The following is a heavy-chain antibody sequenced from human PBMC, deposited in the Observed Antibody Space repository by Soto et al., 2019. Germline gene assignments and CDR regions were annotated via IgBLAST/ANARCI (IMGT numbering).Heavy chain of an antibody. CDR3: ARDTFDDSSGYYPDY. V-gene: IGHV3-11*01. CDR1: GFTFSDYY. Sequence: GSLRLSCAASGFTFSDYYMSWIRQAPGKGLEWVSYISSSGSTIYYADSVKGRFTISRDNAKNSLYLQMNGLRAEDTAVYYCARDTFDDSSGYYPDYWGQGTLATVSS. D-gene: IGHD3-22*01. CDR2: ISSSGSTI. J-gene: IGHJ4*02.